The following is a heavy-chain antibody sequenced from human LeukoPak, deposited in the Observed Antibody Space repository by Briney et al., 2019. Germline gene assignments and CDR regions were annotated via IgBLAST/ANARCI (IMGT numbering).Heavy chain of an antibody. CDR1: GYTFTSYY. Sequence: ASVKVSCKASGYTFTSYYMHWVRQAPGQGLEWMGIINPSGGSTSYAQKFQGRVTMTRDTSTSTVYMELSSLRSEDTAVYYCARDPPWRAVTPDPNFDYWGQGTLVTVSS. D-gene: IGHD4-11*01. CDR2: INPSGGST. J-gene: IGHJ4*02. V-gene: IGHV1-46*01. CDR3: ARDPPWRAVTPDPNFDY.